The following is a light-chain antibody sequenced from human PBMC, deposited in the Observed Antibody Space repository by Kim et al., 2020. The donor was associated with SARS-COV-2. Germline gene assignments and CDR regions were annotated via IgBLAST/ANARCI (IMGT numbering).Light chain of an antibody. V-gene: IGLV2-11*01. CDR2: DVS. Sequence: ALTQPRSVSGSPGQSVTISCTGTSSDVGGYNYVSWYQQHPGKAPKLMIYDVSKRPSGVPDRFSGSKSGNTASLTISGLQAEDEADYYCCSYAGSYVFGTGTKVTVL. J-gene: IGLJ1*01. CDR1: SSDVGGYNY. CDR3: CSYAGSYV.